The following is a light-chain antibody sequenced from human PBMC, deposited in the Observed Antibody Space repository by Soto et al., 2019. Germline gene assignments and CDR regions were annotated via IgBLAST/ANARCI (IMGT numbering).Light chain of an antibody. CDR2: EVS. Sequence: QSVLTQPASMSGSPGQSITISCTGTSSDVGGYNYVSWYQQHPDKAPKLMIYEVSNRPSGVSNRFSGSKSGHTASLTISGLQSEDEADYFCTSYTSYRTLDVFGTGTKLTVL. V-gene: IGLV2-14*01. J-gene: IGLJ1*01. CDR3: TSYTSYRTLDV. CDR1: SSDVGGYNY.